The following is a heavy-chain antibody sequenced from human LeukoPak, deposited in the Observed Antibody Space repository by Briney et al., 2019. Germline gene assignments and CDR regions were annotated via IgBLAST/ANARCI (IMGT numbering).Heavy chain of an antibody. V-gene: IGHV3-9*01. CDR2: ISWNSGSI. J-gene: IGHJ4*02. CDR3: ARGAGYNYPYYFDY. Sequence: GGSLRLSCAASGFTFDDYAMHWVRQAPGKGLEWVSGISWNSGSIGYADSVKGRFTISRDNAKNSLYLQMNSLRAEDTAVYYCARGAGYNYPYYFDYWGQGTLVTVSS. CDR1: GFTFDDYA. D-gene: IGHD5-24*01.